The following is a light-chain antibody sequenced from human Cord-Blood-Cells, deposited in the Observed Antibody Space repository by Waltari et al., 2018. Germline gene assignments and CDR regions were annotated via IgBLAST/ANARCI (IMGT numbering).Light chain of an antibody. CDR3: QQYGSSPPIT. J-gene: IGKJ5*01. Sequence: EIVLTQSPGTLSLSPGERATPSSRASQSVSSSYLAWYQQKPGQAPRLLIYGASSRATGIPDRFSGSGSGTDFTLTISRLEPEDFAVYYCQQYGSSPPITFGQGTRLEIK. CDR1: QSVSSSY. V-gene: IGKV3-20*01. CDR2: GAS.